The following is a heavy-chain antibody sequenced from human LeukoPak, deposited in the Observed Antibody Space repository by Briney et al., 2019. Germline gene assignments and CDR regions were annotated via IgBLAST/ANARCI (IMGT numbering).Heavy chain of an antibody. J-gene: IGHJ4*02. V-gene: IGHV3-15*07. D-gene: IGHD3-10*01. CDR1: GFTFSNAW. CDR3: TTPGIDYSYC. CDR2: IKSETDGGTA. Sequence: PGGSLRLSCVASGFTFSNAWMNWVRQAPGKGLEWVGRIKSETDGGTADYAAPVKGRFTISRDDSKNTLYLQMNSLKTEDTAVYYCTTPGIDYSYCWGQGTLVTVSS.